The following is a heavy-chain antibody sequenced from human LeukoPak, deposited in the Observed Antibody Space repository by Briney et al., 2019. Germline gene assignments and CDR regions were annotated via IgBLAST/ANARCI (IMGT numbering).Heavy chain of an antibody. V-gene: IGHV1-8*01. J-gene: IGHJ4*02. Sequence: VASVKVPCKASGYTFTSYDINWVRQATGQGLEWMGWMNPNSGNTGYAQKFQGRVTMTRNTSISTAYMELSSLRSEDTAVYYCARGVKTSKRITIFGVVIRGGSHFDYWGQGTLVTVSS. D-gene: IGHD3-3*01. CDR2: MNPNSGNT. CDR1: GYTFTSYD. CDR3: ARGVKTSKRITIFGVVIRGGSHFDY.